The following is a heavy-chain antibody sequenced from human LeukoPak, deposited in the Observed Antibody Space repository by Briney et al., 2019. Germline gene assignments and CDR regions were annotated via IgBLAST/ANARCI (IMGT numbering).Heavy chain of an antibody. CDR1: GFTVSSDY. Sequence: PGGSLRLSCAASGFTVSSDYMTWVRQAPGKGLEWVSVIYSGGSTYYADSVKGRFTISRDDSKNTLYLQMNSLTTEDTAVYFCAHRDTTMVRVDYWGQGTLVTVSS. V-gene: IGHV3-66*01. CDR2: IYSGGST. D-gene: IGHD5-18*01. CDR3: AHRDTTMVRVDY. J-gene: IGHJ4*02.